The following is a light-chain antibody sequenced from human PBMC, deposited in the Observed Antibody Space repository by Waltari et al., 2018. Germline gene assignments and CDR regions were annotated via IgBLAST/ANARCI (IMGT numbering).Light chain of an antibody. Sequence: QSALPQSASVSGSPGQTITISCTGTISDVGGYHFVPWYQQLPGKPPKLLIYGVDQRPSGVSLRFSGSKSANTATLTISGLQPEDEGDYFCSSYTARSTLVFGGGTKLTVL. CDR2: GVD. CDR3: SSYTARSTLV. J-gene: IGLJ3*02. V-gene: IGLV2-14*01. CDR1: ISDVGGYHF.